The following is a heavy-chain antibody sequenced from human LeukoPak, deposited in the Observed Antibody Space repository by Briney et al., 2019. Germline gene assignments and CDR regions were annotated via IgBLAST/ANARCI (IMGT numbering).Heavy chain of an antibody. J-gene: IGHJ2*01. CDR3: ARLAYCGGDCGLGYFDL. CDR2: ISHDGSTK. CDR1: GFTFSNYA. D-gene: IGHD2-21*02. Sequence: PGRSLRLSCAASGFTFSNYAIHWVCQAPGKGLEWVAVISHDGSTKYYADSVKGRFTISRDNSKNTLYLEMNSLRVEDTAVYYCARLAYCGGDCGLGYFDLWGRGTLVTVSS. V-gene: IGHV3-30-3*01.